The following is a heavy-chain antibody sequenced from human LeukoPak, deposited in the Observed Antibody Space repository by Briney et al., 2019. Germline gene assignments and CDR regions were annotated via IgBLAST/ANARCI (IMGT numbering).Heavy chain of an antibody. J-gene: IGHJ6*04. V-gene: IGHV3-48*03. D-gene: IGHD3-10*02. CDR2: ISSSGSTI. Sequence: GGSLRLSCAASGCTFSSYEMNWVRQAQGKGMEWVSYISSSGSTIYYADSVKGRFTISRENDKNSLYLQMNSMRAEDTAVYYCAELGITMIGGVWGKGTTVTISS. CDR1: GCTFSSYE. CDR3: AELGITMIGGV.